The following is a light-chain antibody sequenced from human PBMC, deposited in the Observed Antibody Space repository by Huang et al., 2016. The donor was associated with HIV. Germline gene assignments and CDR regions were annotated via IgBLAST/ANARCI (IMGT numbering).Light chain of an antibody. J-gene: IGKJ1*01. Sequence: DIQMTQSPSSLSASVGDRVTITCQASQDISKYLNWYQQKPGKAPKLLIYDAYNLETGVSSRFSGSGSGTDFTFTISSLQPEDIATYYCQHYDNLRTFGQGTKVEIK. CDR1: QDISKY. CDR2: DAY. CDR3: QHYDNLRT. V-gene: IGKV1-33*01.